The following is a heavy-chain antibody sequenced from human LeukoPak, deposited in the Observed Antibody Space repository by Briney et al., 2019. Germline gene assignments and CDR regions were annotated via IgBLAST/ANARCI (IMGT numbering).Heavy chain of an antibody. CDR2: ISSSSSTI. V-gene: IGHV3-48*01. CDR3: VRTLYCSGGSCYNPH. J-gene: IGHJ4*02. Sequence: GGSLRLSCAASGFTFSSYSMNWVRQAPGKGLEWVSYISSSSSTIYYADSVKGGFTISRDNAKNSLYLQMNSLRAEDTAVYYCVRTLYCSGGSCYNPHWGQGTPVTVSS. D-gene: IGHD2-15*01. CDR1: GFTFSSYS.